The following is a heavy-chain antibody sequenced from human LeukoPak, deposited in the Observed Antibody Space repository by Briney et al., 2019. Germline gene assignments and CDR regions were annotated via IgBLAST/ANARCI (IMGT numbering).Heavy chain of an antibody. CDR1: GFTFSSYG. V-gene: IGHV3-30*18. Sequence: GGSLRLSCAASGFTFSSYGMHWVRQAPGKGLEWVAVISYDGSNKYYADSVKGRFTISRDNSKNTLYLQMNSLRAEDTAVYYCAKQPHYYGSGAFDYWGQGTLVTVAS. D-gene: IGHD3-10*01. CDR3: AKQPHYYGSGAFDY. CDR2: ISYDGSNK. J-gene: IGHJ4*02.